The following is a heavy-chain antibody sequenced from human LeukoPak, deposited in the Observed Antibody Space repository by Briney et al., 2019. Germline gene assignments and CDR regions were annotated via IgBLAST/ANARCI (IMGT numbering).Heavy chain of an antibody. CDR1: GVPIRSGSYY. Sequence: SQTLSLTCTVSGVPIRSGSYYWNLIRQPAGKGLEWIGRISTTGNTYYNPSLKSRVTISLDMSKNQFSLKLDSVTAEDTAVYYCAGWLRFFRRDYWGQGTLVTVSS. D-gene: IGHD5-12*01. CDR2: ISTTGNT. V-gene: IGHV4-61*02. CDR3: AGWLRFFRRDY. J-gene: IGHJ4*02.